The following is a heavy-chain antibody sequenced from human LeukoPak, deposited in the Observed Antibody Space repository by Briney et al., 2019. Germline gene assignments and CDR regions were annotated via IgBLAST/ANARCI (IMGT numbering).Heavy chain of an antibody. J-gene: IGHJ3*02. CDR2: ISSNGGST. CDR1: GFTFSIYA. D-gene: IGHD1-14*01. CDR3: ARDRYNDAFDI. Sequence: GGSLRLSCAASGFTFSIYAMHWVRQAPGKGLEYVSGISSNGGSTYYANSVKGRFTISRDNSKNTLYLQMGSLRAEDMAVYYCARDRYNDAFDIWGQGTMVTVSS. V-gene: IGHV3-64*01.